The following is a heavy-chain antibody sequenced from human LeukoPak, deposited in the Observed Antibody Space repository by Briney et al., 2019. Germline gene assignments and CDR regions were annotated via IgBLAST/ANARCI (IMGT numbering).Heavy chain of an antibody. CDR2: MWYDGSKE. CDR1: GFTFSNYG. Sequence: PGRSLRLSCAASGFTFSNYGMHWVRQAPGKGLEWVAVMWYDGSKEYSGDSVKGRFTISRDKSKNTLYLQMNSLRAEDTAVYYCARDPYYGSGKYYYGMDLWGQGTTVTVSS. V-gene: IGHV3-33*01. CDR3: ARDPYYGSGKYYYGMDL. J-gene: IGHJ6*02. D-gene: IGHD3-10*01.